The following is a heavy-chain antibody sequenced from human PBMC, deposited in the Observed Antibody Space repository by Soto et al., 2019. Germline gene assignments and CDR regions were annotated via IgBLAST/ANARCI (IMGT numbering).Heavy chain of an antibody. D-gene: IGHD5-18*01. CDR3: ARGGISYSYGLYY. CDR1: GGPFSGYY. V-gene: IGHV4-34*01. CDR2: INHSGST. Sequence: SSTPSPTSAVYGGPFSGYYWRWIRQPPGKGLEWIGEINHSGSTNHNPSLQSRVTISVDTSKNQFSLKLSSVTAEDTAVYYCARGGISYSYGLYYWGQGTLVTVSS. J-gene: IGHJ4*02.